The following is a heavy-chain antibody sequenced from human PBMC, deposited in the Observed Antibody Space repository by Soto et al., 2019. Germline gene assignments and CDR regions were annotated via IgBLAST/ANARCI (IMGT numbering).Heavy chain of an antibody. Sequence: SETLSLTCTVSGGSISSGPYSWGWILQPPGEGLEWIGTFHYSENTYYNPSLESRVTISVDTPKNQFSLKATSVTAADTAVYYCARLGGYCSSTSCYGYYGMDVWGQGTTVTVSS. CDR1: GGSISSGPYS. CDR3: ARLGGYCSSTSCYGYYGMDV. J-gene: IGHJ6*02. CDR2: FHYSENT. D-gene: IGHD2-2*01. V-gene: IGHV4-39*01.